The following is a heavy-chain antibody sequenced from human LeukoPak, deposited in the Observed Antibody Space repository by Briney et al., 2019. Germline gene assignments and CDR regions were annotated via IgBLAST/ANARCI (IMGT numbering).Heavy chain of an antibody. CDR3: ARVVRFLEWLSPFDY. CDR1: GFTFSSYW. V-gene: IGHV3-7*01. CDR2: IKQDGSEK. Sequence: GGSLRLSCAASGFTFSSYWMSWVRQAPGKGLEGVANIKQDGSEKDYVDSVKGRFTISRDNAKNSLYLQMNSLRAEDTAVYYCARVVRFLEWLSPFDYWGQGTLVTVSS. D-gene: IGHD3-3*01. J-gene: IGHJ4*02.